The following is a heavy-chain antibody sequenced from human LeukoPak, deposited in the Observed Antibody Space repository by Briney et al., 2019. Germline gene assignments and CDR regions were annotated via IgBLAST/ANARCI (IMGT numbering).Heavy chain of an antibody. CDR2: INRGNGKT. CDR1: GYSFNDYA. J-gene: IGHJ4*02. CDR3: ARSIWYNRQYYFDS. V-gene: IGHV1-3*01. D-gene: IGHD6-13*01. Sequence: ASVKVSCKASGYSFNDYAMQWVRQAPGQRLEWMGWINRGNGKTKYSEKFQGRVTITRDQSATTAYMDLNGLRSEDTAVYYCARSIWYNRQYYFDSWGQGTLVTVSS.